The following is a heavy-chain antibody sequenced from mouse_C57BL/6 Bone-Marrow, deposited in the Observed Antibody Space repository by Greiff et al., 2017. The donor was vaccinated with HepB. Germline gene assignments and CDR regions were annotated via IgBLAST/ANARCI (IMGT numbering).Heavy chain of an antibody. CDR3: ERYGGSSYEDYFDY. Sequence: VQLQQSGPELVKPGASVKISCKASGYSFTGYYMNWVKQSPEKSLEWIGEINPSTGGTTYNQKFKAKATLTVDKSSSTAYMQLKSLTSEDSAVYYCERYGGSSYEDYFDYWGQGTTLTVSS. CDR2: INPSTGGT. CDR1: GYSFTGYY. V-gene: IGHV1-42*01. D-gene: IGHD1-1*01. J-gene: IGHJ2*01.